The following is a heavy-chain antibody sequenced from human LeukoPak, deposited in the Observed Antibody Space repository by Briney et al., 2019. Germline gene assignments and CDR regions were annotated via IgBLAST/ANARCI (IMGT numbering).Heavy chain of an antibody. D-gene: IGHD4-17*01. CDR1: GFTFAIHA. Sequence: GGSLRLSCAASGFTFAIHAMTWVRQAPGKGLEWVSGISGDGASTHYAESVKGQFTISRDNSKNTLFLQMNSLRAEDTAVYYCARDFLSVYGDRGGLDYWGQGTLVTVSS. CDR2: ISGDGAST. CDR3: ARDFLSVYGDRGGLDY. V-gene: IGHV3-23*01. J-gene: IGHJ4*02.